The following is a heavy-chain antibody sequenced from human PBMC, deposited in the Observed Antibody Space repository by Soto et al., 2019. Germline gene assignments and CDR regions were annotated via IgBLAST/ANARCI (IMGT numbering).Heavy chain of an antibody. CDR2: ISSSSSTI. J-gene: IGHJ4*02. V-gene: IGHV3-48*02. Sequence: EVQLVESGGGLVQPGGSLRLSCAASGFTFSSYSMNWVRQAPGKGLEWVSYISSSSSTIYYADSVKGRFTISRDNAKNSLYLQMNSLRDEDTAVYYFATLRLAVADPFDYWGQGTLVTVSS. D-gene: IGHD6-19*01. CDR3: ATLRLAVADPFDY. CDR1: GFTFSSYS.